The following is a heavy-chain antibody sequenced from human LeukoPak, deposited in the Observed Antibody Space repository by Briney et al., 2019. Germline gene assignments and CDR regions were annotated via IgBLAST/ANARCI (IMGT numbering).Heavy chain of an antibody. CDR2: INPNSGGS. V-gene: IGHV1-2*02. CDR1: GYTFTGYY. D-gene: IGHD6-19*01. CDR3: ARPTFIGMANDAFDI. J-gene: IGHJ3*02. Sequence: ASEKVSCKASGYTFTGYYVHWVRQAPGQGLEWMGWINPNSGGSNFARKFQGRVTMTRDTSISTAYMELSSLRSDDTAVYYCARPTFIGMANDAFDIWGQGTMITVSS.